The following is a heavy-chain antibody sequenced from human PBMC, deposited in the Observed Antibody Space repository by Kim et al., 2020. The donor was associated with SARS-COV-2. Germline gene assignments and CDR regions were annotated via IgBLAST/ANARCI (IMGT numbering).Heavy chain of an antibody. Sequence: ASVKVSCKASGYTFTSYYMHWVRQAPGQGLEWMGIINPSSGSTSYAQKFQGRVTMTRDTSTSTVYMELSSLRSEDTAVYYCARAAIGFWSGSLRANNNWFAPWGQGTLVTVSS. J-gene: IGHJ5*02. CDR3: ARAAIGFWSGSLRANNNWFAP. CDR1: GYTFTSYY. D-gene: IGHD3-3*01. V-gene: IGHV1-46*01. CDR2: INPSSGST.